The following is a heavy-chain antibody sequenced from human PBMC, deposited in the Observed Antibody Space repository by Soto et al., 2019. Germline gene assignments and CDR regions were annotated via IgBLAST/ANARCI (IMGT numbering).Heavy chain of an antibody. CDR1: GYTFTNYG. CDR2: INPSGGST. CDR3: ARVGFWYNWNVTPLRWFDP. Sequence: ASVKVSCKASGYTFTNYGFSWVRQAPGQGLEWMGIINPSGGSTSYAQKLQGRVTMTTDTSTSTAYMELRSLRSDDTAVYYCARVGFWYNWNVTPLRWFDPWGQGTLVTVSS. V-gene: IGHV1-18*01. J-gene: IGHJ5*02. D-gene: IGHD1-1*01.